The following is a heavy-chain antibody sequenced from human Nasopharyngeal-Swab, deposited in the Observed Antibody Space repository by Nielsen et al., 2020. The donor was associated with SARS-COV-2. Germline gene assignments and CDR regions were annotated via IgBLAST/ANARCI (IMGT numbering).Heavy chain of an antibody. CDR2: IIPILGIA. D-gene: IGHD5-18*01. CDR1: GGTFSSYA. Sequence: SVKVSCKASGGTFSSYAISWVRQAPGQGLEWMGRIIPILGIANYAQKFQGRVTITADKSTSTAYMELSSLRSGDTAVYYCARGPALGTAFFDYWGQGTLVTVSS. J-gene: IGHJ4*02. CDR3: ARGPALGTAFFDY. V-gene: IGHV1-69*04.